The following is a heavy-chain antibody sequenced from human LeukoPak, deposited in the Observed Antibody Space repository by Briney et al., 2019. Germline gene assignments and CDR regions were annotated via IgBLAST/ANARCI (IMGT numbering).Heavy chain of an antibody. CDR3: AREVPNDAFDI. J-gene: IGHJ3*02. CDR1: GYTFTSYY. D-gene: IGHD4/OR15-4a*01. Sequence: AASVKVSCKASGYTFTSYYMHWVRQAPGQGLEWMGIINPSGGSTSYAQKFQGRVTMSRDMSTSTVYMELSSLRSEDTAVYYCAREVPNDAFDIWGQGAMVTVSS. V-gene: IGHV1-46*01. CDR2: INPSGGST.